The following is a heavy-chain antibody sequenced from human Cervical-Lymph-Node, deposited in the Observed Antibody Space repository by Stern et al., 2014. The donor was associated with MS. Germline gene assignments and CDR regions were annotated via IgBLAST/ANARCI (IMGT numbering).Heavy chain of an antibody. V-gene: IGHV3-11*01. CDR2: ISGSGAST. CDR1: GFTFSDHY. J-gene: IGHJ4*02. Sequence: VQLVESGGGLVTPGGSLSLSCVASGFTFSDHYMSLIRPTPGKGLERISYISGSGASTHYADSVKGRFTISRDNANNSVYLQMTSLRAEDTAIYYCARGSGAFDNWGLGILVTVSS. CDR3: ARGSGAFDN.